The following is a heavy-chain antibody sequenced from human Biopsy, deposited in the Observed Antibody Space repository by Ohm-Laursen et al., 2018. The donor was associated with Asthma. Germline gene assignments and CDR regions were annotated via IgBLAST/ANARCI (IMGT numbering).Heavy chain of an antibody. D-gene: IGHD4-17*01. Sequence: TLSLTCTVSGGSINIGDYYWSWIRQHPGKGLEWTGYIYYSGSTYYNPSLKSRVSILIDTSKNQFSLRLSSVTAADTAVYYCARTTYGDDGFDPWGQGTLVTVSS. CDR2: IYYSGST. J-gene: IGHJ5*02. CDR1: GGSINIGDYY. CDR3: ARTTYGDDGFDP. V-gene: IGHV4-31*03.